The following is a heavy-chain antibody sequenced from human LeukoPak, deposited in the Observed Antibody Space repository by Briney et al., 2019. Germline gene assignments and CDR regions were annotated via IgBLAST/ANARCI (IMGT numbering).Heavy chain of an antibody. CDR2: TYYRSSWNY. D-gene: IGHD3-16*01. CDR3: TRDLGKIDL. CDR1: GDSVSSNKAA. V-gene: IGHV6-1*01. J-gene: IGHJ5*02. Sequence: SQTLSLTCVISGDSVSSNKAAWNWIRQSPSRGLEWLGRTYYRSSWNYDYALSVKSRITINPDTSKNQFSLQLNSVIPEDTAMYYCTRDLGKIDLWGQGTLVTVSS.